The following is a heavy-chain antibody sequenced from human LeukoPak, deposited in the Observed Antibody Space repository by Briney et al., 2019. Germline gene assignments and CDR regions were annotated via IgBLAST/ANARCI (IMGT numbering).Heavy chain of an antibody. V-gene: IGHV4-59*01. Sequence: ASETLSLTCTVSGGSISSYYWSWIRQPPGKGLEWIGYIYYRGSTNYNPSLTSRVTISVDTSKNQFSLKLSSVTAADTAVYYCARDPPAGSGYYANSGYFDYWGQGILVTVSS. D-gene: IGHD3-22*01. CDR1: GGSISSYY. CDR3: ARDPPAGSGYYANSGYFDY. CDR2: IYYRGST. J-gene: IGHJ4*02.